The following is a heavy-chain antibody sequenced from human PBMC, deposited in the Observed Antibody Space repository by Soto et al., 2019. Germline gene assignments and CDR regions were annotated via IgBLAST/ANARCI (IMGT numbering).Heavy chain of an antibody. CDR2: IIPICGTA. J-gene: IGHJ6*02. CDR1: GGTFSSYA. Sequence: QVQLVQSGAEVKKPGSSVNVSCKASGGTFSSYAISWVRQAPGQGLEWMGGIIPICGTANYAQRFQGRVTITADKSTSTAYMELSSLRSEETAVYYCARGYCRGGSCYSGYYYYYGMDVWGQGTTVTVSS. CDR3: ARGYCRGGSCYSGYYYYYGMDV. V-gene: IGHV1-69*06. D-gene: IGHD2-15*01.